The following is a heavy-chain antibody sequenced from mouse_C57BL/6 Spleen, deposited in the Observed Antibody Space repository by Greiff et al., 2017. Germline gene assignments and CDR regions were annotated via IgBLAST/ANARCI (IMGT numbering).Heavy chain of an antibody. Sequence: VQLQQSGPELVKPGASVKISCKASGYTFTDYYINWVKQRPGQGLEWIGWIFPGSGSTYYNEKFKGKATLTVDKSSSTAYMLLSSLTSEDSAVYFCARRNYYGSSYEYFDVWGTGTTVTVSS. CDR1: GYTFTDYY. V-gene: IGHV1-75*01. CDR2: IFPGSGST. CDR3: ARRNYYGSSYEYFDV. D-gene: IGHD1-1*01. J-gene: IGHJ1*03.